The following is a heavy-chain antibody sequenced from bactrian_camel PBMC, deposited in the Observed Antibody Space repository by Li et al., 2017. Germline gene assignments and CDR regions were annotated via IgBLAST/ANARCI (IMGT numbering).Heavy chain of an antibody. CDR3: AAVTPGGRVCVATMPPFAKL. V-gene: IGHV3S63*01. J-gene: IGHJ4*01. CDR1: GFTSSAWC. D-gene: IGHD4*01. CDR2: ISLRGGGA. Sequence: HVQLVESGGGSVQAGESLRLSRVASGFTSSAWCIGWFRQAPGKGREGVGSISLRGGGAYYAASVKGRFTISRDNAKNTVFLEVTGLKAEDTAMYYCAAVTPGGRVCVATMPPFAKLRGQGTQVTVS.